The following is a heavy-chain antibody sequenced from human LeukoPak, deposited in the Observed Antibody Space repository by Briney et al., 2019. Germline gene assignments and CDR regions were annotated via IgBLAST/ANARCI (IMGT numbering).Heavy chain of an antibody. CDR3: ARLAIFGVVISAGYYYYMDV. D-gene: IGHD3-3*01. J-gene: IGHJ6*03. Sequence: PSETLSLTCTVSGGSISSSSYYWGWIRQPPGKGLEWIGSIYYSGSTYYNPSLKSRVTISVDTSKNQFSLKLSSVTAADTAVYYCARLAIFGVVISAGYYYYMDVWGKGTTVTVSS. CDR1: GGSISSSSYY. CDR2: IYYSGST. V-gene: IGHV4-39*01.